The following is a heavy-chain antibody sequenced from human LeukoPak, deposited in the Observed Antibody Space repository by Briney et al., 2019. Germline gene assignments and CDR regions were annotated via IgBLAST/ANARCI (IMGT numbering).Heavy chain of an antibody. CDR3: ARDRLEIEGFDL. J-gene: IGHJ2*01. Sequence: SQTLSLTCTVSGGSISSGGYYWSWIRQHPGKGLEWIGYIYYSGSTYYNPSLKSRVTISVDTSKNQFSLKLSSVTAADTAVYYCARDRLEIEGFDLWGRGTLVTVSS. V-gene: IGHV4-31*03. CDR2: IYYSGST. CDR1: GGSISSGGYY. D-gene: IGHD5-24*01.